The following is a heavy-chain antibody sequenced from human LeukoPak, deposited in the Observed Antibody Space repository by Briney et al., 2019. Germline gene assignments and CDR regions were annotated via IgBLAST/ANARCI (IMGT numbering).Heavy chain of an antibody. Sequence: PGGSLRLSCAASGVIFSNYAMSWGRQAPGKGVEWGGFIRSKAYGGTTEYAASGKGRFTIARDEQKRIAYLQMNSLNTEDTAVYYCIGSFGELTFFDYWGQGTLVTVSS. CDR1: GVIFSNYA. V-gene: IGHV3-49*04. CDR2: IRSKAYGGTT. D-gene: IGHD3-10*01. J-gene: IGHJ4*02. CDR3: IGSFGELTFFDY.